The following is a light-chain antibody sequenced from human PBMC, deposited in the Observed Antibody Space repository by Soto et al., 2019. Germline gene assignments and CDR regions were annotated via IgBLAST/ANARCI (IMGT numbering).Light chain of an antibody. Sequence: DIQMTQSPSSLSASVGDRVTITCQASQDITNFLNWYQQKPGKAPKILIYDASSLQTEVPSRFSGSGSGTDFSSTISSLQPEDNATYYCQQFDDVPYSFGQGTKVAIK. J-gene: IGKJ2*03. CDR1: QDITNF. CDR3: QQFDDVPYS. CDR2: DAS. V-gene: IGKV1-33*01.